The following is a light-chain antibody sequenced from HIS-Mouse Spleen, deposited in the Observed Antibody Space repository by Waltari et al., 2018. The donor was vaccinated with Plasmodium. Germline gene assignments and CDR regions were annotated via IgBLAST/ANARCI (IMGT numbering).Light chain of an antibody. V-gene: IGKV1-5*03. Sequence: DIQMTQSPSPLSASVGDRVTITCRASQSISSWLAWYQQTPGKAPKLLIYKASSLESGVPSRFSGSGSGTEFTLTISSLQPDDFATYYCQQYNSYDTFGQGTKLEIK. CDR1: QSISSW. J-gene: IGKJ2*01. CDR3: QQYNSYDT. CDR2: KAS.